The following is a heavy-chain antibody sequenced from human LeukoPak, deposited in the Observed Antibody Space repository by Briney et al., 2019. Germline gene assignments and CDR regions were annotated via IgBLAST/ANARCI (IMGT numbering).Heavy chain of an antibody. D-gene: IGHD2/OR15-2a*01. CDR2: ISDIGSI. J-gene: IGHJ4*02. CDR3: AGHHPRNTVDF. CDR1: GGSISSHY. Sequence: SETLSLTCTVSGGSISSHYWSWIRQPPGKGLEWIAYISDIGSINYNPSLKSQVTISLDTSKNQFSLKLSSVTAADTAVYYCAGHHPRNTVDFWGQGTLVTVSS. V-gene: IGHV4-59*08.